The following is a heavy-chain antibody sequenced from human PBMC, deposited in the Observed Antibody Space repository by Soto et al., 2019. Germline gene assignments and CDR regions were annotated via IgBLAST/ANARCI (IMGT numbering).Heavy chain of an antibody. V-gene: IGHV1-3*01. CDR1: GYTFTSYA. CDR2: INAGNGDT. D-gene: IGHD2-21*02. Sequence: QVQLVQSGAEVKKPGASVRVSCRASGYTFTSYAIHWVRQAPGQRLEWMGWINAGNGDTKYSQKFQGRVTITRETSASIAYMELSSLKSEDTALYYCAREVASADYFFDYWGQGNLVTVSS. CDR3: AREVASADYFFDY. J-gene: IGHJ4*02.